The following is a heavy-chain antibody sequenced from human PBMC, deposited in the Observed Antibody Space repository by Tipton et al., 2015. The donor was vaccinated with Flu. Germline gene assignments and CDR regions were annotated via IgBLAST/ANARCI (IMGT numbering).Heavy chain of an antibody. Sequence: QVQLVQSGAEVKKPGASVKVSCKASGYTFTGYYMHWVRQAPGQGLEWMGGIIPILGIANYAQKFQGRVTITADESTSTAYMELSSLRSEDTAVYYCARGEGIAAAGLLAFDIWGQGTMVTVSS. CDR3: ARGEGIAAAGLLAFDI. CDR2: IIPILGIA. J-gene: IGHJ3*02. CDR1: GYTFTGYY. V-gene: IGHV1-69*10. D-gene: IGHD6-13*01.